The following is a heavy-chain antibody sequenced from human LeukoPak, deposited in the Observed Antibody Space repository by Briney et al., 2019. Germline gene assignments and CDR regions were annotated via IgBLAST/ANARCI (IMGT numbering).Heavy chain of an antibody. CDR3: ARHRSSGWYEGDFDY. Sequence: SETLSLTCAVYGGSFSGYYWSWIRQPPGKGLEWIGYIYYSGSTNYNPSLKSRVTISVDTSKNQFSLKLSSVTAADTAVYYCARHRSSGWYEGDFDYWGQGTLVTVSS. J-gene: IGHJ4*02. CDR1: GGSFSGYY. CDR2: IYYSGST. D-gene: IGHD6-19*01. V-gene: IGHV4-59*08.